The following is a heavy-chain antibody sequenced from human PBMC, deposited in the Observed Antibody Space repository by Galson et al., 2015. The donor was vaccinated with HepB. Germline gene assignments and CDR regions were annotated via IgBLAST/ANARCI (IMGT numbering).Heavy chain of an antibody. CDR2: ITSNGGRT. D-gene: IGHD2-8*01. J-gene: IGHJ4*02. CDR1: GFTFSRYA. CDR3: AKDGIMVSNNPYQLQF. Sequence: SLRLSCAASGFTFSRYAMTWVRQAPGKGLEWISSITSNGGRTFYTNSVKGRFTISRDNSRNTVVLQLSSLRPEDTAVYYCAKDGIMVSNNPYQLQFWGQGTLVSVSS. V-gene: IGHV3-23*01.